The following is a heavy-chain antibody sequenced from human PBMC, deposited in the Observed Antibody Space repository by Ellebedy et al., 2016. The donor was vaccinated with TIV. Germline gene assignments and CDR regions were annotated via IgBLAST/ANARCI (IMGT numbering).Heavy chain of an antibody. D-gene: IGHD5-24*01. CDR3: ARVGEMAGKLYAPFDY. J-gene: IGHJ4*02. CDR2: LGVNTVNR. V-gene: IGHV3-48*04. CDR1: GFGFSGYS. Sequence: GGSLRLSXPASGFGFSGYSMNWVHQAPGKGLEWVSYLGVNTVNRYYADSVKGRFTISRDNAKNSLHLQMDGLRAEDTAVYYWARVGEMAGKLYAPFDYWGQGTLVTVSS.